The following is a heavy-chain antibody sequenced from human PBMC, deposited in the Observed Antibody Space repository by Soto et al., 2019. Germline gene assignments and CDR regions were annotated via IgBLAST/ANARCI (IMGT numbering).Heavy chain of an antibody. CDR1: GGTFSSYA. CDR3: ARGGLVLRFLDQEDWFDP. CDR2: IIPIFGTA. D-gene: IGHD3-3*01. Sequence: SVKVSCKASGGTFSSYAISWVRQAPGQGLEWMGGIIPIFGTANYAQKFQGRVTITADKSTSTAYMELSSLSSVTAADTAVYYCARGGLVLRFLDQEDWFDPWGQGTLVTVSS. J-gene: IGHJ5*02. V-gene: IGHV1-69*06.